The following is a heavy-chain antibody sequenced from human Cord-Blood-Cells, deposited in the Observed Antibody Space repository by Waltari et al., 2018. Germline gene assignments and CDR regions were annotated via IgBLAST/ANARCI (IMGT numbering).Heavy chain of an antibody. J-gene: IGHJ3*02. CDR1: GGSISSSSYY. CDR2: IYYSGST. V-gene: IGHV4-39*01. CDR3: ARIGTMVRGVARAFDI. D-gene: IGHD3-10*01. Sequence: QLQLQESGPGLVKPSETLSLTCTVSGGSISSSSYYWGWIRQPPGKGLEWIGSIYYSGSTYYHPSLKSRVTISVDTSKNQFSLKLSSVTAADTAVYYCARIGTMVRGVARAFDIWGQGTMVTVSS.